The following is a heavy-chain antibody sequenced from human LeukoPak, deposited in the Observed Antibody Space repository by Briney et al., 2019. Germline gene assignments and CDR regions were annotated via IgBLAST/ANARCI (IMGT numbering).Heavy chain of an antibody. CDR3: AKARTLGYCSGGSCVHDAFDF. CDR2: IRYDGSNK. CDR1: GFTFSSYG. V-gene: IGHV3-30*02. D-gene: IGHD2-15*01. Sequence: GGSLRLSCAASGFTFSSYGMNWVRQAPGKGLEWVGFIRYDGSNKYYADSVKGRFTISRDNSKNTQYLQMNSLRAEDTAVYYCAKARTLGYCSGGSCVHDAFDFWSQGTMVTVSS. J-gene: IGHJ3*01.